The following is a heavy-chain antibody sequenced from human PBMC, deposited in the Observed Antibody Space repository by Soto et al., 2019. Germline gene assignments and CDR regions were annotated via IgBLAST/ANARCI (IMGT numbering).Heavy chain of an antibody. V-gene: IGHV3-30-3*01. J-gene: IGHJ4*02. D-gene: IGHD2-15*01. Sequence: PGGSLRLSCAASGFTFSNYAMHWVRQAPGKGLEWVAVILHDGNNKYYAASVKGRFTISRDNSKNTLYLQMNSLRAEDTAVFYCARDPVAAPSLYYFDYWGQGTLVTVSS. CDR3: ARDPVAAPSLYYFDY. CDR1: GFTFSNYA. CDR2: ILHDGNNK.